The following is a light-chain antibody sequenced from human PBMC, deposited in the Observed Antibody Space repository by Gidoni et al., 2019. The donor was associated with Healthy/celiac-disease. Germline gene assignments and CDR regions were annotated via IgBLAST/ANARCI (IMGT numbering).Light chain of an antibody. J-gene: IGLJ2*01. CDR2: QDS. Sequence: SYELPQPPSVSVSPGQTASITCSGAKLGDKYACWYQQKPGQSPVLVIYQDSKRPSGIPERFSGSNSGNTATLTISGTQAMDEADYYCQAWDSSTHVVFGGGTKLTVL. CDR3: QAWDSSTHVV. V-gene: IGLV3-1*01. CDR1: KLGDKY.